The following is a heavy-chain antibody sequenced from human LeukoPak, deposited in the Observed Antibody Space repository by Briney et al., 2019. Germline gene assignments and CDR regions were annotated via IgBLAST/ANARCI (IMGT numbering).Heavy chain of an antibody. J-gene: IGHJ3*02. CDR1: GGSISSYY. Sequence: PSETLSLTCTVSGGSISSYYWSWIRQPPGKGLEWIGYVFYSGSTNYNPSLKSRVTISVDTSKNQFSLKLSSVTAADTAVYYCARYCSSTSCPEFDIWGQGTMVTVSS. V-gene: IGHV4-59*01. D-gene: IGHD2-2*01. CDR2: VFYSGST. CDR3: ARYCSSTSCPEFDI.